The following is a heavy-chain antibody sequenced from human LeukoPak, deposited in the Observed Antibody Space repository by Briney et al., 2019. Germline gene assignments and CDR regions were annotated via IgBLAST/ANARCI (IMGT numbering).Heavy chain of an antibody. CDR3: ARLGPHLDY. Sequence: SETLSLTCAVSGGSVSSGSYSWSWIRQPPGKGLEWIGFISHSGTTYYNPSLKSRVTISIDISKNQFSLKLSSVTAADTAVYYCARLGPHLDYWGQGTLVTVSS. CDR2: ISHSGTT. CDR1: GGSVSSGSYS. D-gene: IGHD7-27*01. J-gene: IGHJ4*02. V-gene: IGHV4-30-2*01.